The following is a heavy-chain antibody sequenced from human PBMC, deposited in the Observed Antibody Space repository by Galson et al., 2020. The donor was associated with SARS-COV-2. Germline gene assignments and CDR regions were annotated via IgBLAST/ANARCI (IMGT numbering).Heavy chain of an antibody. CDR3: ARQKYDILTEGIFDS. CDR1: GGSISSSSYY. CDR2: IYYSGST. V-gene: IGHV4-39*01. J-gene: IGHJ3*02. Sequence: SETLSLTCTVSGGSISSSSYYWGWIRQPPGKGLEWIGSIYYSGSTYYNPSLKSRVTISVDTSKNQFSLKLSSVTAADTAVYYCARQKYDILTEGIFDSWGQGTMVTVSS. D-gene: IGHD3-9*01.